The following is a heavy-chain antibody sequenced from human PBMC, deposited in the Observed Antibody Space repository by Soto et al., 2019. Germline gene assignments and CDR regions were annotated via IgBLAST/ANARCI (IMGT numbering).Heavy chain of an antibody. CDR3: AKSRYSVSSGDFYDY. J-gene: IGHJ4*02. V-gene: IGHV3-23*01. Sequence: EVQLLESGGGLVQPGGSLSLSCAASAFTFNNYAMSWVRQAPGKGLEWVSGIGGSGRTTYYADSVKGRFTISRDNSNNTLFLQINSLRAEEAALYYCAKSRYSVSSGDFYDYWGQGTLGTVSS. CDR1: AFTFNNYA. D-gene: IGHD3-22*01. CDR2: IGGSGRTT.